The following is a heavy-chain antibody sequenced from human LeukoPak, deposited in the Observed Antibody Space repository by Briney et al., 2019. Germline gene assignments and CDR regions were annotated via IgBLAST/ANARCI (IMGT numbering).Heavy chain of an antibody. CDR1: GYTLTELS. CDR2: FDPEDGET. J-gene: IGHJ4*02. CDR3: ATYPGGTYYYDSSGYYYGY. D-gene: IGHD3-22*01. Sequence: ASVKVSCKVSGYTLTELSIHWVRQAPGKGLEWMGGFDPEDGETIYAQKFQGRVTMTEDTSTDTAYMELSSLRSEDTAVYYCATYPGGTYYYDSSGYYYGYWGQGTLVTVSS. V-gene: IGHV1-24*01.